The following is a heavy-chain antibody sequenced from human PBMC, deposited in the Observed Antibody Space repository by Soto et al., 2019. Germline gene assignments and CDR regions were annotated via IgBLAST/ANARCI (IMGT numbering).Heavy chain of an antibody. CDR3: ARLYYDILTGYYGFDP. J-gene: IGHJ5*02. D-gene: IGHD3-9*01. CDR1: GGSVSSGSYY. Sequence: PSELSLTCTVSGGSVSSGSYYWSWIRQPPGKGLEWIGYIYYSGSTNYNPSLKSRVTISVDTSKNQFSLKLSSVTAADTAVYYCARLYYDILTGYYGFDPWGQGTLVTVSS. CDR2: IYYSGST. V-gene: IGHV4-61*01.